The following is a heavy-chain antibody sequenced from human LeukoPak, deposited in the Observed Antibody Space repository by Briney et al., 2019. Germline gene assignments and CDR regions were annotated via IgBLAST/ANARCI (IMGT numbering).Heavy chain of an antibody. V-gene: IGHV3-48*01. J-gene: IGHJ5*02. CDR1: GFTFSSYS. CDR3: ARDSYYYDSSGLT. D-gene: IGHD3-22*01. Sequence: PGGSLRLSCAASGFTFSSYSMNWVRQAPGKGLEWVSYISSSSSTIYYADSVKGRFTISRDNAKNSPYLQMNSLRAEDTAVYYCARDSYYYDSSGLTWGQGTLVTVSS. CDR2: ISSSSSTI.